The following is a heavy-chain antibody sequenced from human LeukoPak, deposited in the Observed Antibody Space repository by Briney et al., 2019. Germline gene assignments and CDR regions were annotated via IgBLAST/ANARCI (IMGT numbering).Heavy chain of an antibody. Sequence: GGSLRLSCAASGFTVSSNYMSWVRQAPGKGLEWVSVIYSGGSTYYADSVKGRFTISRDNSKNTLYLQMNSLRAEDTAVYYCASYGSGNWGYFDYWGQGTLVTVSS. CDR3: ASYGSGNWGYFDY. CDR1: GFTVSSNY. V-gene: IGHV3-53*01. J-gene: IGHJ4*02. D-gene: IGHD3-10*01. CDR2: IYSGGST.